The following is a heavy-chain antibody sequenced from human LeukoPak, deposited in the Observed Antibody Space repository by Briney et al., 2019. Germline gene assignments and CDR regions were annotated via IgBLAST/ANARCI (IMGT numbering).Heavy chain of an antibody. J-gene: IGHJ4*02. Sequence: PGRSLTLSCAASGFNFRSYGMHWVRQAPGKGLEWVAVVSYDGSNKHYADSVKGRFTISRDNSKNTLYLQMNSLRAEDTAVYYCAKENWNYGPFDYWGQGTLVTVSS. CDR2: VSYDGSNK. CDR1: GFNFRSYG. D-gene: IGHD1-7*01. CDR3: AKENWNYGPFDY. V-gene: IGHV3-30*18.